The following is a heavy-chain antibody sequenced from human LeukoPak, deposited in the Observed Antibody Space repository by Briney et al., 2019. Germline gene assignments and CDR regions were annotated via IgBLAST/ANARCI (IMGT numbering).Heavy chain of an antibody. D-gene: IGHD6-19*01. CDR2: IYPADSDT. CDR3: ARLDEGGSGWLRAHFDY. CDR1: GYSFTTYW. Sequence: GESLKISCKGSGYSFTTYWIAWVRQMPGKSLEWMGIIYPADSDTRYSPSFQGQVTISADKSISTAYLQWSSLKASDTAMYYCARLDEGGSGWLRAHFDYWGQGTVVTVSS. V-gene: IGHV5-51*01. J-gene: IGHJ4*02.